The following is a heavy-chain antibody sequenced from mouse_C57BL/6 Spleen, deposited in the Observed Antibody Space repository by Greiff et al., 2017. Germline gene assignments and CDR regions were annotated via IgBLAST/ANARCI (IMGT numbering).Heavy chain of an antibody. D-gene: IGHD2-1*01. CDR1: GYTFTSYW. CDR3: ARSDLLWYYFDY. CDR2: IDPSDSYT. V-gene: IGHV1-50*01. Sequence: QVQLQQPGAELVKPGASVKLSCKASGYTFTSYWMQWVKQRPGQGLEWIGAIDPSDSYTNYNQKFKGKAPLTVDTSSSTAYMQLSSLTSEDSAVYYCARSDLLWYYFDYWGQGTTLTVSS. J-gene: IGHJ2*01.